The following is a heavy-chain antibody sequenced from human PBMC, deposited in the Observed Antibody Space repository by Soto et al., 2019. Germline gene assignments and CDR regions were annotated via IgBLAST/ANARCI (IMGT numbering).Heavy chain of an antibody. Sequence: QVQLVQSGAEVKKPGASVKVSCKASGYTFTTYGISWVRQAPGQGLEWMGWVSGYNGNTQYAQKFQGRVTMTTDTSTATAYMELRSLRSADTAVYYCAKGYNYGYGDYWGLGTLVTVSS. V-gene: IGHV1-18*01. J-gene: IGHJ4*02. CDR1: GYTFTTYG. D-gene: IGHD5-18*01. CDR3: AKGYNYGYGDY. CDR2: VSGYNGNT.